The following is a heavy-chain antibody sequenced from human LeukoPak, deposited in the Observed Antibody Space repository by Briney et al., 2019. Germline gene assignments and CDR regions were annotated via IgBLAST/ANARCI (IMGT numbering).Heavy chain of an antibody. CDR1: GGSISSYY. CDR3: ARLCVVGNYYYYMDV. J-gene: IGHJ6*03. Sequence: PSETLSLTCTVSGGSISSYYWCWIWQPPGQGLEWNEYNYTGGRLNSIPSLKSRLTISVDPAKIQLSLKLSSVRAEDTAVYYCARLCVVGNYYYYMDVWGKGTTVTVSS. V-gene: IGHV4-4*09. CDR2: NYTGGRL. D-gene: IGHD3-10*01.